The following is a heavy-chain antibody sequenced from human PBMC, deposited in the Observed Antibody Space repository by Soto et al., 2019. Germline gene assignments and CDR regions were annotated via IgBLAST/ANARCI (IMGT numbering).Heavy chain of an antibody. J-gene: IGHJ4*02. CDR3: ARVPAASDRTAFYYVSKFFYFDY. D-gene: IGHD3-22*01. CDR2: ITSSGRFI. Sequence: GSLRLSCAASGFTFSNSTMNWVRQAPGKGLEWVACITSSGRFIYYADSMKGRFTISRDDAKKSLYLQMNSLRAEDTAVYYCARVPAASDRTAFYYVSKFFYFDYWGRGTQVTV. V-gene: IGHV3-21*01. CDR1: GFTFSNST.